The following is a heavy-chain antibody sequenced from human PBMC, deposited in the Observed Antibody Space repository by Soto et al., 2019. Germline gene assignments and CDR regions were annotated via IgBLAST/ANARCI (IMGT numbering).Heavy chain of an antibody. Sequence: SETLSLTCTVSGGSIGTYYLSWIRQPPGKGLEWIGYIYYRGNTYYNPSLKSRVTISVDTSKNQFSLKLSSVTAADTAVYYCARVGGINWFDPWGQGTLVTVSS. CDR1: GGSIGTYY. J-gene: IGHJ5*02. V-gene: IGHV4-59*12. CDR3: ARVGGINWFDP. D-gene: IGHD3-16*01. CDR2: IYYRGNT.